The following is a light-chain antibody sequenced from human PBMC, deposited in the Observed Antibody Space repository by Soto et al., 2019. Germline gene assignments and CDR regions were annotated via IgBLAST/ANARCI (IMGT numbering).Light chain of an antibody. CDR3: SSYASSSSYV. J-gene: IGLJ1*01. V-gene: IGLV2-14*01. CDR1: SSDVGGYNH. CDR2: EVT. Sequence: QSVLTQPASVSGSPGRSITISCTGTSSDVGGYNHVSWYQIHPGKAPKLIIYEVTSRPSGVSYRFSGSKSGNSASLTISGLQAEDEADYYCSSYASSSSYVFGGGTKVTVL.